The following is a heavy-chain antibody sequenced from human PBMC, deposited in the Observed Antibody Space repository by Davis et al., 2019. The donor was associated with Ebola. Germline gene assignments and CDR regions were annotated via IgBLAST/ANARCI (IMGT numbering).Heavy chain of an antibody. D-gene: IGHD4-23*01. CDR3: ARGHGGLVDY. Sequence: PGGSLRLSCAASGFTFSSYEMNWVRQAPGKGLEWVSYISNSGRTIYYADSVKGRFTISRDNAKNSLYLQMNSLRAEDTAVYYCARGHGGLVDYWGQGTLVTVSS. CDR2: ISNSGRTI. J-gene: IGHJ4*02. V-gene: IGHV3-48*03. CDR1: GFTFSSYE.